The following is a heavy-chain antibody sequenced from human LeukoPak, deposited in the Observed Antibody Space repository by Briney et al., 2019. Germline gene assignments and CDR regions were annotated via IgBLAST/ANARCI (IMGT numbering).Heavy chain of an antibody. CDR3: AREGGYSYGLPFDY. V-gene: IGHV3-7*03. CDR2: IKQDGSEK. D-gene: IGHD5-18*01. CDR1: GFTFSSYW. Sequence: GGSLRLSCAASGFTFSSYWMSWVRQAPGKGLEWVANIKQDGSEKYYVDSVKGRFTISRGNAKNSLYLQMNSLRAEDTAVYYCAREGGYSYGLPFDYWGQGTLVTVSS. J-gene: IGHJ4*02.